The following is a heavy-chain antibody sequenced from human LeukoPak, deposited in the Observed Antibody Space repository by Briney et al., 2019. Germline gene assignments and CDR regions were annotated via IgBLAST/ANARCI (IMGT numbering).Heavy chain of an antibody. J-gene: IGHJ4*02. CDR2: IYYSGST. V-gene: IGHV4-61*08. CDR1: GGSISSGDYY. Sequence: SETLSLTCTVSGGSISSGDYYWSWIRQPPGKGLEWIGYIYYSGSTNYNPSLKSRVTISVDTSKNQFSLKLSSVTAADTAVYYCARARSYYGDYTHLDYWGQGTLVTVSS. D-gene: IGHD4-17*01. CDR3: ARARSYYGDYTHLDY.